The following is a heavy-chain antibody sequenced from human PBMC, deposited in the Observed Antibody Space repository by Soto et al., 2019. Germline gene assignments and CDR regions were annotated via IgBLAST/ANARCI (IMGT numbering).Heavy chain of an antibody. Sequence: LSLTCTVSGGSISSSSYYWGWIRQPPGKGLEWIGSIYYSGSTYYNPSLKSRVTISVDTSKNQFSLKLSSVTAADTAVYYCASRPFFGVGATYAAAFDIWGQGTMVTVSS. J-gene: IGHJ3*02. V-gene: IGHV4-39*01. CDR2: IYYSGST. CDR3: ASRPFFGVGATYAAAFDI. D-gene: IGHD1-26*01. CDR1: GGSISSSSYY.